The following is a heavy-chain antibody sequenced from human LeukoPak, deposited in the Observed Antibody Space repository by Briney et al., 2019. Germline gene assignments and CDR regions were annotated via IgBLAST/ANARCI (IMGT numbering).Heavy chain of an antibody. CDR2: LVYDGSHQ. CDR3: ATYRNPKGREVCY. D-gene: IGHD1-14*01. Sequence: PGGSPRLSCVASGFTFGFYGMHWVRQAPGKGLEWVALLVYDGSHQHYADSVRGRFTVSRDNFRNSVYLQMNSLRGEDTGVYYCATYRNPKGREVCYWGQGTLVTVTS. J-gene: IGHJ1*01. V-gene: IGHV3-30*02. CDR1: GFTFGFYG.